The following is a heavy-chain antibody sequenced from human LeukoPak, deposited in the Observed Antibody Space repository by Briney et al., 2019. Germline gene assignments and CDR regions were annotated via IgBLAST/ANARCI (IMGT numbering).Heavy chain of an antibody. D-gene: IGHD1-1*01. CDR1: GLTFSRFA. CDR3: AKGHSAHGTGFDY. J-gene: IGHJ4*02. CDR2: ISGSGDTT. Sequence: PGGSLRLFCAASGLTFSRFAMSWVRQAPGKGLEWVSTISGSGDTTYYADSVKGRFTISRDNLKNTLYVQMNSLRVEDTAVYYCAKGHSAHGTGFDYWGQGTLVIVSS. V-gene: IGHV3-23*01.